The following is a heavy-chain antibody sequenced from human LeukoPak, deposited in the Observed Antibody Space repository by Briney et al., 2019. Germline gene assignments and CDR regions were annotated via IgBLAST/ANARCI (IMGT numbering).Heavy chain of an antibody. CDR3: ANDQRYSGSHRDY. CDR2: ISGSGGST. CDR1: GFTFSSYA. V-gene: IGHV3-23*01. Sequence: GGSLRLSCAASGFTFSSYAMSWVRQAPGKGLEWVSAISGSGGSTYYADSVKGRFTISRDNSKNTLYLQMNSLRAEDTAVYYCANDQRYSGSHRDYWGQGTLVTVSS. J-gene: IGHJ4*02. D-gene: IGHD1-26*01.